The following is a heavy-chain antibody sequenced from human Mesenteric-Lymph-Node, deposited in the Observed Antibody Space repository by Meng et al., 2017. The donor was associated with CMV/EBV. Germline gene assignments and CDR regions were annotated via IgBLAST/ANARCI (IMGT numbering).Heavy chain of an antibody. CDR2: INHGGRT. Sequence: LSLTWAVYIGSFSDSYWNWIRQPPGKGLEWIGEINHGGRTNYNPSLKSRVTISVDTSKNQFSLKLTSVTAADTAVYYCARGRTVNTWGQGTLVTVSS. CDR3: ARGRTVNT. D-gene: IGHD1-1*01. V-gene: IGHV4-34*01. CDR1: IGSFSDSY. J-gene: IGHJ5*02.